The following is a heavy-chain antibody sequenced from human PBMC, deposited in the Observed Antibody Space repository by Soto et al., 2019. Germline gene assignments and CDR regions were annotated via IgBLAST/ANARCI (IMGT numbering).Heavy chain of an antibody. CDR3: ASGVPFDY. V-gene: IGHV5-51*01. Sequence: GESLKIAGKGSGYSFTNYWIGWARQMPGKGLEWMAIIYPGDSDSRYNPSLKSRVTISVDTSKNQFSLKLSSVTAADTAVYYCASGVPFDYWGQGTLVTVSS. D-gene: IGHD3-10*01. J-gene: IGHJ4*02. CDR2: IYPGDSDS. CDR1: GYSFTNYW.